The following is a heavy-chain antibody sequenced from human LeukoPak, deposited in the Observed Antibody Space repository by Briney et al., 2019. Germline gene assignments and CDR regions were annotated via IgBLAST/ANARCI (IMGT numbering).Heavy chain of an antibody. CDR2: IRPSGDNT. Sequence: GGSLRLSCAASGFTFSSYDMTWVRQAPGRGLEWVSSIRPSGDNTYYGDSVQGRFTISRDNSKNTLYLQMTSLRTEDTAIYHCAKRPPGSGLDYWGQGTLVTVSS. D-gene: IGHD3-10*01. CDR1: GFTFSSYD. J-gene: IGHJ4*02. CDR3: AKRPPGSGLDY. V-gene: IGHV3-23*01.